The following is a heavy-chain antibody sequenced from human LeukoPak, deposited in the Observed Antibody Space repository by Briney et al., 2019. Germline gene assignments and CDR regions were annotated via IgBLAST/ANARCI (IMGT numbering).Heavy chain of an antibody. CDR1: GFTFSSYS. CDR2: ISSSSSYI. V-gene: IGHV3-21*01. CDR3: ATGETLAPFDY. J-gene: IGHJ4*02. Sequence: GGSLRLSCAASGFTFSSYSMNWVHQAPGKGLEWVSSISSSSSYIYYADSVKGRFTISRDNAKNSLYLQMNSLRAEDTAVYYCATGETLAPFDYWGQGTLVTVSS. D-gene: IGHD3-3*02.